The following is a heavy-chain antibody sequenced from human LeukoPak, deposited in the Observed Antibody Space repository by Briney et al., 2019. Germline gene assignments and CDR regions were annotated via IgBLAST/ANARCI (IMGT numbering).Heavy chain of an antibody. V-gene: IGHV3-23*01. J-gene: IGHJ4*02. CDR1: GFTFSSYA. D-gene: IGHD3-10*01. CDR3: ARGRGYYFDY. Sequence: SGGSLRLSCAASGFTFSSYAMSWVRQAPGKGLEWVSAISGSGGSTYYADSVKGRFTISRDNDKNTVYLQMDSLGAEDAAVYYCARGRGYYFDYWGQGTVVTVSS. CDR2: ISGSGGST.